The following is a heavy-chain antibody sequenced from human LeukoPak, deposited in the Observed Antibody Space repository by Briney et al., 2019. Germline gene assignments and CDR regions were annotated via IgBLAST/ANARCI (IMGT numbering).Heavy chain of an antibody. Sequence: GGSLRLSCVASGSTFGKYWMSWVRQAPGKGLEWVADIKLDGSEKNYVDSVKGRFTISRDNTKNSLYLQMNSLRAEDTAVFYCARDQYDTWSRRGNFDSWGQGTLVIVSS. V-gene: IGHV3-7*03. CDR3: ARDQYDTWSRRGNFDS. D-gene: IGHD3/OR15-3a*01. J-gene: IGHJ4*02. CDR1: GSTFGKYW. CDR2: IKLDGSEK.